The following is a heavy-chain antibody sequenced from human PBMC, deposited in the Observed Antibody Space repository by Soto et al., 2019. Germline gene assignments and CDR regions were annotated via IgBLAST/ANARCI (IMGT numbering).Heavy chain of an antibody. CDR1: GFTFSSYA. Sequence: QVQLVESGGGVVQPGRSLRLSCAASGFTFSSYAMHWVRQAPGKGMEWVAGISYDGSNKYYADSVKGRFTISRDNSKNTLYLQMNSLRAEATAVYYCARDYYRFNSGYGFSMDVWGQGTTVTVSS. D-gene: IGHD5-12*01. J-gene: IGHJ6*02. V-gene: IGHV3-30-3*01. CDR2: ISYDGSNK. CDR3: ARDYYRFNSGYGFSMDV.